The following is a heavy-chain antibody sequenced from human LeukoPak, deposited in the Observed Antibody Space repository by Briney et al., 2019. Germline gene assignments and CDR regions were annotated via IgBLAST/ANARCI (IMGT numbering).Heavy chain of an antibody. CDR1: GGSISNNY. CDR3: TRGTASPFYYYYYMDV. CDR2: FYNSGST. V-gene: IGHV4-59*12. Sequence: SETLSLTCTVSGGSISNNYWTWIRQPPGKGLEWIGYFYNSGSTNYNPSLKSRVTISVDTSKNQFSLKLSSVTAADTAVYYCTRGTASPFYYYYYMDVWGKGTTVTVSS. D-gene: IGHD6-6*01. J-gene: IGHJ6*03.